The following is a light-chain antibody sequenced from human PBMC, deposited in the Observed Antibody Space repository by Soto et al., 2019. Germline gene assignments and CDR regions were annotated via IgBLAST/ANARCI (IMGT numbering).Light chain of an antibody. V-gene: IGKV1-17*01. Sequence: DIQMTQSPSSLSASVGDRVTITCRASQSINNYLSWYQQKPGKAPNLLIFGASTLQSGVPSRFSGSGSGTEFTLTISSLQPDDFATYYCQQYNSYRMFGQGTKV. CDR1: QSINNY. CDR2: GAS. CDR3: QQYNSYRM. J-gene: IGKJ1*01.